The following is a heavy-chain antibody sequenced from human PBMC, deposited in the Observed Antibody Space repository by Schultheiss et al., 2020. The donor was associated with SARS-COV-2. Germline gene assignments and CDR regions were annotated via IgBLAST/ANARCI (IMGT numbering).Heavy chain of an antibody. CDR2: ISSSGSTI. V-gene: IGHV3-11*01. D-gene: IGHD2-2*01. Sequence: GGSLRLSCAASGFTVSSNYMSWVRQAPGKGLEWVSYISSSGSTIYYADSVKGRFTISRDNSKNTLYLQMNSLRAEDTAVYYCAKVSVEDIVVVPAAMDYWGQGTLVTVSS. J-gene: IGHJ4*02. CDR3: AKVSVEDIVVVPAAMDY. CDR1: GFTVSSNY.